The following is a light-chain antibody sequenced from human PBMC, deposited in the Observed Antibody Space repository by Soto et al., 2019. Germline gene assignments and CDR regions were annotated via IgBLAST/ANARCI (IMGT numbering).Light chain of an antibody. CDR1: ESVDDY. Sequence: EIVLRQSPDTLSLSPGERATLSCRAIESVDDYLAWYQQKPGQAPRLVIYEASNRATGIPARFSGSGSGTDFTLTIGSLEPEDFAIYYCQQRSNWPPQITFGQGTRLEIK. CDR3: QQRSNWPPQIT. CDR2: EAS. J-gene: IGKJ5*01. V-gene: IGKV3-11*01.